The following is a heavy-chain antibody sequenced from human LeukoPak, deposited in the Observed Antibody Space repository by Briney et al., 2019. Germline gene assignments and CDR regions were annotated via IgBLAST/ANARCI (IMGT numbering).Heavy chain of an antibody. V-gene: IGHV4-34*01. J-gene: IGHJ4*02. D-gene: IGHD3-9*01. Sequence: SETLSLTCAVYGGSFSGYYWSWIRQPPGKGLEWIGEINHSGSTNYNPSLKSRVTISVDTSKNQFSLKLSSVTAADTAVYYCARSLILTGYYTPYYFDYWGQGTLVTVSS. CDR1: GGSFSGYY. CDR2: INHSGST. CDR3: ARSLILTGYYTPYYFDY.